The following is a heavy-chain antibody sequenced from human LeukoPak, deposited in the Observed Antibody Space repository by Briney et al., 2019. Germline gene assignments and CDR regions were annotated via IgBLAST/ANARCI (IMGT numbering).Heavy chain of an antibody. CDR1: GGSISSGGYY. CDR2: IYYSGST. Sequence: SQTLSLTCTVSGGSISSGGYYWSWIRQHPGKGLEWIGYIYYSGSTYYNPSLKSRVTISVDTSKNQFSLKLSSVTAADTAMYYCERAPYYYGSGSYSSDNWFDPWGQGTLVTVSS. CDR3: ERAPYYYGSGSYSSDNWFDP. V-gene: IGHV4-31*03. J-gene: IGHJ5*02. D-gene: IGHD3-10*01.